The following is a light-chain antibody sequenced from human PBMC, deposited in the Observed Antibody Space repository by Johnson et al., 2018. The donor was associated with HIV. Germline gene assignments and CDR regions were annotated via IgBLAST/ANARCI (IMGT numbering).Light chain of an antibody. CDR1: SSNIGKNY. J-gene: IGLJ1*01. Sequence: QSVLTQPPSVSAAPGQMVSISCSGSSSNIGKNYVSWYQQFPGTAPKLLIHENKKRPSGIPDRFSGSKSGTSATLGITGLQTGDGADYYCGTWDSSLRTGFVGTGTKVTVL. CDR3: GTWDSSLRTGF. V-gene: IGLV1-51*02. CDR2: ENK.